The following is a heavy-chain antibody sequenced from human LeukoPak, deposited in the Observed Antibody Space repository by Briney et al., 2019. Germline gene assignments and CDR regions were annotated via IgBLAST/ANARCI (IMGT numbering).Heavy chain of an antibody. Sequence: GGSLRLSCAASGFTFSSYAMSWVRQAPGKGLEWVSAISGSGSSTYYADSVKGRFTISRDSAKNSLYLQMNSLRAEDTAVYYCASSVVVVPAAAPFDPWGQGTLVTVSS. CDR2: ISGSGSST. J-gene: IGHJ5*02. D-gene: IGHD2-2*01. V-gene: IGHV3-23*01. CDR3: ASSVVVVPAAAPFDP. CDR1: GFTFSSYA.